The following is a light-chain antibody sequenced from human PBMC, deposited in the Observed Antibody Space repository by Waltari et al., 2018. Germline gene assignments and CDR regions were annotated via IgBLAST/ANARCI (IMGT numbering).Light chain of an antibody. CDR3: QQYNNWPPLT. J-gene: IGKJ4*01. Sequence: EIVMTQSPATLSVSPGERATPSCRASQSVSSNLAWYQQTPGQAPRLLIYGASTRATGIPARFSGSGSGTEFTLTISSLQSEDFAVYYCQQYNNWPPLTFGGGTKVEIK. V-gene: IGKV3-15*01. CDR1: QSVSSN. CDR2: GAS.